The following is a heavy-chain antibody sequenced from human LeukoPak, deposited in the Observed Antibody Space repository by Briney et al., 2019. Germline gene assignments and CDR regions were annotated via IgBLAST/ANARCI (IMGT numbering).Heavy chain of an antibody. CDR1: GYTFTSYY. D-gene: IGHD3-9*01. CDR3: ARVSPVLRYFDWLSPSGYFDY. J-gene: IGHJ4*02. Sequence: ASVKVSCKASGYTFTSYYMHWVRQAPGQGLEWMGIINPSGGSTSYAQKFQGRVTMTRDMSTSTVYMELSSLRSEDTAVYYCARVSPVLRYFDWLSPSGYFDYWGQGTLVTVSS. V-gene: IGHV1-46*01. CDR2: INPSGGST.